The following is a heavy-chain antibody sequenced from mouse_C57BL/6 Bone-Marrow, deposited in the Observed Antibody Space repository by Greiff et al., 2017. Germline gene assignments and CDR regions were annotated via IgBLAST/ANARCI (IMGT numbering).Heavy chain of an antibody. J-gene: IGHJ1*03. V-gene: IGHV5-17*01. D-gene: IGHD2-3*01. CDR2: ISSGSSTI. CDR1: GFTFSDYG. Sequence: EVQLQESGGGLVKPGGSLKLSCAASGFTFSDYGMHWVRQAPEKGLEWVAYISSGSSTIYYADTVKGRFTISRDNAKNTLFLQMTSLGSEDTAMYYCARQARWHYWYFDVWGTGTTVTVSS. CDR3: ARQARWHYWYFDV.